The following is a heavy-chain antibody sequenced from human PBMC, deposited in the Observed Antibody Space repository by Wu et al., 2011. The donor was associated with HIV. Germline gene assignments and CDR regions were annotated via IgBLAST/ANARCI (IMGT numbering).Heavy chain of an antibody. D-gene: IGHD6-13*01. CDR3: ARGPPSGSPVLWFDP. J-gene: IGHJ5*02. CDR2: INPNSGGT. CDR1: GYY. V-gene: IGHV1-2*02. Sequence: GYYMHWVRQAPGQGLEWMGWINPNSGGTNYAQKFQGRVTMTRDTSISTAYMERSRLRFDDTAVYYCARGPPSGSPVLWFDPWGQGTLVTVSS.